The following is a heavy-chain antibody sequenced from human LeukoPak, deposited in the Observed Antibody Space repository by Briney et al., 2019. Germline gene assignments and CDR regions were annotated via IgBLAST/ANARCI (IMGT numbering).Heavy chain of an antibody. J-gene: IGHJ4*02. CDR1: GVSFSGYY. V-gene: IGHV4-34*01. D-gene: IGHD6-19*01. CDR2: INHSGST. CDR3: ARRRYSSGWYPYFDY. Sequence: KTSETLSLTCAVYGVSFSGYYWSWIRRPPGRGLEWIGEINHSGSTNYNPSLKSRVTISVDTSKNQFSLKLSSVTAADTAVYYCARRRYSSGWYPYFDYWGQGTLVTVSS.